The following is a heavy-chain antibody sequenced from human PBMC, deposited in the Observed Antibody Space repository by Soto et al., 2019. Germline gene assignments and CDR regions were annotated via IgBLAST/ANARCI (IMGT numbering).Heavy chain of an antibody. CDR1: GVMFTSSA. Sequence: SVKVSCKTSGVMFTSSAVQWVRQARGQGLEWIGWLVVGSGNTRYAQHFQERVTLTRDMSTGTAYMELRSLRSEDTALYYCAEVPGLRFLKGLPAYFECWGNGTMVTASS. CDR2: LVVGSGNT. D-gene: IGHD3-3*01. V-gene: IGHV1-58*01. J-gene: IGHJ4*01. CDR3: AEVPGLRFLKGLPAYFEC.